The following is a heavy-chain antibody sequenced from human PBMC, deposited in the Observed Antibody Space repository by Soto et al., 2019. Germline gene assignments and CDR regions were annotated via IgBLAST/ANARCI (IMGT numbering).Heavy chain of an antibody. CDR3: ARGLITGSQYSGGWYYFDS. CDR2: IYYSGNT. J-gene: IGHJ4*02. V-gene: IGHV4-39*01. CDR1: GGSISSSTYS. Sequence: SETLSLTCTVSGGSISSSTYSWGWIRQPPGKGLEWIGSIYYSGNTYYNVSLKSRVTISVDTSNSQFSLELSSVTAADTAVYYCARGLITGSQYSGGWYYFDSWGQGTQVTVSS. D-gene: IGHD1-26*01.